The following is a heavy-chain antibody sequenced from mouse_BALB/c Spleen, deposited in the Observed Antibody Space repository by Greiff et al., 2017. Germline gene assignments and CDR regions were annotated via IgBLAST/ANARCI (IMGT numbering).Heavy chain of an antibody. CDR1: GYTFTDYA. V-gene: IGHV1S137*01. Sequence: VQLQQSGAELVRPGVSVKISCKGSGYTFTDYAMHWVKQSHAKSLEWIGVISTYYGDASYNQKFKGKATMTVDKSSSTAYMELARLTSEDSAIYYCARTDSSGLDYWGQGTTLTVSS. J-gene: IGHJ2*01. CDR2: ISTYYGDA. D-gene: IGHD3-2*01. CDR3: ARTDSSGLDY.